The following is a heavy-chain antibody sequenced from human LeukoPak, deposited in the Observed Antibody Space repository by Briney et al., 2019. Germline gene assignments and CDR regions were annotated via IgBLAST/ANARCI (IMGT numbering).Heavy chain of an antibody. V-gene: IGHV4-34*01. CDR2: INHSGST. Sequence: SETLSLTCAVYGGSFSGYYWSWIRQPPGKGLEWIGEINHSGSTNYNPSLTSRVTISVDTSKNQFSLKLSSVTAADTAVYYCARSRASYYDFWSGYTNGGYYFDYWGQGTLVTVSS. J-gene: IGHJ4*02. CDR3: ARSRASYYDFWSGYTNGGYYFDY. CDR1: GGSFSGYY. D-gene: IGHD3-3*01.